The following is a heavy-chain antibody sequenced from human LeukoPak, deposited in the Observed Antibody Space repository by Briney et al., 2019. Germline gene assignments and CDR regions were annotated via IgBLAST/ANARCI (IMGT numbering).Heavy chain of an antibody. V-gene: IGHV3-23*01. CDR3: RKTTVGYSRGRFPGWPVDY. Sequence: GGSLRLPCAVSGLTFNSYAMWWVRQAPGEGLEWISGIFSCGGSPHYPDPVKGRFTISRDNSQELVSLQLDSLRVEDTARYYCRKTTVGYSRGRFPGWPVDYWGQGALATVSS. CDR2: IFSCGGSP. J-gene: IGHJ4*02. D-gene: IGHD5-12*01. CDR1: GLTFNSYA.